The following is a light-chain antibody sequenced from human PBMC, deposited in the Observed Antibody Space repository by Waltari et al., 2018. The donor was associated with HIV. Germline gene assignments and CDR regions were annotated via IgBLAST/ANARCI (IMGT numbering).Light chain of an antibody. V-gene: IGLV1-51*01. CDR2: DNN. CDR1: SSNIGTNY. CDR3: GTWDSSLSAGV. J-gene: IGLJ3*02. Sequence: QSVLTQPPSVSAAPGQKVTISCSGSSSNIGTNYLSWYQQLPGTAPKLLIYDNNKRPSGIPDRVSASKSDTSATRGITGLQTGDEADYYCGTWDSSLSAGVFGGGTKLTVL.